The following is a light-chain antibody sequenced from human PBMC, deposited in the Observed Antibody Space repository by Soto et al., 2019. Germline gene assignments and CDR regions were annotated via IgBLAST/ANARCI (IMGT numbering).Light chain of an antibody. CDR1: QSVSNSY. Sequence: EIVLTQSPGTLSLSPGERATLSCRASQSVSNSYLAWYQQKPGQASRLLIYGASSRATGIPDRFSGSGSGTDFTLTISRLEPDDFAVYYCQQYGSSPLTFGQGTKVEIK. V-gene: IGKV3-20*01. J-gene: IGKJ1*01. CDR2: GAS. CDR3: QQYGSSPLT.